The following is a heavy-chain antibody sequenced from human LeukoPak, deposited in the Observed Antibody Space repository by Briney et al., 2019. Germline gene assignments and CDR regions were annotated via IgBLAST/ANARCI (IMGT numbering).Heavy chain of an antibody. CDR1: GFRFNTYW. V-gene: IGHV3-74*01. CDR2: IKPDGSST. Sequence: GGSLRLSCAASGFRFNTYWMYWVRQVPEKGLVWVSRIKPDGSSTSYAESAKGRFTISRDNSKNTLYLQMNSLRAEDTAVYYCAREGPTTAVGSGAPDIWGLGTMVTVSS. J-gene: IGHJ3*02. D-gene: IGHD6-13*01. CDR3: AREGPTTAVGSGAPDI.